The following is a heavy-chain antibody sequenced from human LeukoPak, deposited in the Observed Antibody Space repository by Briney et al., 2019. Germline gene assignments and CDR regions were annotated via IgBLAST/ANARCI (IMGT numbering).Heavy chain of an antibody. V-gene: IGHV3-11*06. D-gene: IGHD6-19*01. CDR1: AFTFSDYY. CDR3: ARYVAGPNETLDY. Sequence: GRSLRLSCAASAFTFSDYYMSWVSQAPGKWPEWVSYIIVSSSYTNYADSVKGRFTISRDNAKNSLHLQMNSLRAEDTAVYYCARYVAGPNETLDYWSQGTLVTGSS. CDR2: IIVSSSYT. J-gene: IGHJ4*02.